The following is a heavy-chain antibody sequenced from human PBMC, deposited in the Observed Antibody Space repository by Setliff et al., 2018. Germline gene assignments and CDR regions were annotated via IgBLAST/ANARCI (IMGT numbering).Heavy chain of an antibody. CDR1: GYGFLSYG. CDR3: ATDLAIRGVQFDY. Sequence: ASVKVSCKPSGYGFLSYGLSWVRQAPGQGLEWMGWISAYNGDTDYAQKFQGRFTITADTSIDTAYMELSSLTSEDTAVYYCATDLAIRGVQFDYWGRGTLVTVSS. D-gene: IGHD3-10*01. V-gene: IGHV1-18*01. CDR2: ISAYNGDT. J-gene: IGHJ4*02.